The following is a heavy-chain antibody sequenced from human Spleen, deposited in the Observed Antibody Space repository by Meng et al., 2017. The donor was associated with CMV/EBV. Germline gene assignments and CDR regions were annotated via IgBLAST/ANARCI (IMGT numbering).Heavy chain of an antibody. J-gene: IGHJ6*02. V-gene: IGHV1-2*02. CDR1: GYSFIGNY. CDR3: ARAVPGRGMDV. Sequence: ASVKVSCKASGYSFIGNYIHWVRLAPGQGLEWMGWINPKSGGTDYAQKSQGRVTMTRDTPITTAYMELSSLRSDDTAMYYCARAVPGRGMDVWGQGTTVTVSS. CDR2: INPKSGGT. D-gene: IGHD3-10*01.